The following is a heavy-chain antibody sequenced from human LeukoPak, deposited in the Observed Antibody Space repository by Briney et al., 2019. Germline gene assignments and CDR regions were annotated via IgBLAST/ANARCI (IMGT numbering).Heavy chain of an antibody. J-gene: IGHJ4*02. Sequence: PSETLSLTCSVSGASISAYHWSWIRQHAGKGLEWIGRIYSSGRTNYIPSLKSRLTMSVDTSKNQFSLKLNSVTAADTAVYYCARDYSYPDYWGQGTLVTVSS. D-gene: IGHD5-18*01. V-gene: IGHV4-4*07. CDR3: ARDYSYPDY. CDR2: IYSSGRT. CDR1: GASISAYH.